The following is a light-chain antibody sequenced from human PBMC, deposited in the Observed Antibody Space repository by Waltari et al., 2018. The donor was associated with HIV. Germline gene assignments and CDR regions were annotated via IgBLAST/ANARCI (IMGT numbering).Light chain of an antibody. J-gene: IGLJ2*01. Sequence: QSALTQPASVSESPGQSITISCTGTRSDVGGSNYVPWYQQHPGKAPKLMIYEITNRPSGVSNRFSGSKSGNTASLTISGLQAEDEADYYCSSSDTRSTTLVVFGGGTKLTVL. V-gene: IGLV2-14*01. CDR1: RSDVGGSNY. CDR2: EIT. CDR3: SSSDTRSTTLVV.